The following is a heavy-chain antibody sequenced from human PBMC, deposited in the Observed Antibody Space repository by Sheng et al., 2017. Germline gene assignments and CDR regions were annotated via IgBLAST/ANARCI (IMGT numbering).Heavy chain of an antibody. D-gene: IGHD3-22*01. CDR1: GFTFSSYA. J-gene: IGHJ3*02. CDR2: ISGSGGST. CDR3: AKDRGFWVVVITNDAFDI. V-gene: IGHV3-23*04. Sequence: EVQLVESGGGLVQPGGSLRLSCAASGFTFSSYAMSWVRQAPGKGLEWVSAISGSGGSTYYADSVKGRFTISRDNSKNTLYLQMNSLRAEDTAVYYCAKDRGFWVVVITNDAFDIWGQGTMVTVSS.